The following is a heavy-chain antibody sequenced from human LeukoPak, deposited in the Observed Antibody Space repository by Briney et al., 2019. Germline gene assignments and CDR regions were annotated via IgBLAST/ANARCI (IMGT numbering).Heavy chain of an antibody. V-gene: IGHV1-18*01. D-gene: IGHD1-26*01. CDR1: GYTFTSYG. Sequence: ASVKVSCKASGYTFTSYGISWVRQAPGQGLEWMGWISAYNGNTNYAQKLQGRVTMTTDTSTSTAYMELRSLRSDDTAVYYCARVSLYSESSGVDYWGQGTLVTVSS. CDR2: ISAYNGNT. CDR3: ARVSLYSESSGVDY. J-gene: IGHJ4*02.